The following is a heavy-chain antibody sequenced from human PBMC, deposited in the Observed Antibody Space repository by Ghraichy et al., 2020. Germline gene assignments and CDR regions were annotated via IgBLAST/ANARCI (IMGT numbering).Heavy chain of an antibody. Sequence: SETLSLTCAVYGGSFSGYYWSWIRQPPGKGLEWIGEINHSGSTNYNPSLKSRVTISVDTSKNQFSLKLSSVTAADTAVYYCARGVVLRYFDWFTHPWGVWGQGTTVTVSS. CDR2: INHSGST. V-gene: IGHV4-34*01. CDR1: GGSFSGYY. J-gene: IGHJ6*02. D-gene: IGHD3-9*01. CDR3: ARGVVLRYFDWFTHPWGV.